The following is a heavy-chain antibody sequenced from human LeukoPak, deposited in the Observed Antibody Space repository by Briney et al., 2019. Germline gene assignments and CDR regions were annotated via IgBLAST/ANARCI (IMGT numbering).Heavy chain of an antibody. J-gene: IGHJ6*03. CDR1: GGSITSGGSY. CDR3: ARGSSTVVPSPWYYMDV. Sequence: PSETLSLTCTVSGGSITSGGSYWSWIWQPPGKGLEWIGYIYHSGTTYYNPSLKSRVSISVDRSKNQFSLRLTSVTAADTAVCYCARGSSTVVPSPWYYMDVWGKGITVTVSS. V-gene: IGHV4-30-2*01. D-gene: IGHD6-6*01. CDR2: IYHSGTT.